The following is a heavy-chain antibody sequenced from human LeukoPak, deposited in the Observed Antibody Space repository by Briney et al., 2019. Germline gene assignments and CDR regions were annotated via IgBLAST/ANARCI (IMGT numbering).Heavy chain of an antibody. CDR3: ARLRNGGAFDI. CDR2: ISSSSSYI. Sequence: GGSLRLSCAASGFTFSSYSMNWFRQAPGKGLEWVSSISSSSSYIYYADSVKGRFTISRDNAKNSLYLQMNSLRAEDTAVYYCARLRNGGAFDIWGQGTMVTVSS. V-gene: IGHV3-21*01. CDR1: GFTFSSYS. J-gene: IGHJ3*02. D-gene: IGHD2-8*01.